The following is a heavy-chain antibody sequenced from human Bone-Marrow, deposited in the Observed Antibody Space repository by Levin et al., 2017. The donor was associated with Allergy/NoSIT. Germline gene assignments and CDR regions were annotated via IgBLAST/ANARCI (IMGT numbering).Heavy chain of an antibody. Sequence: GESLKISCKGSGYSFTSYWIGWVRQMPGKGLEWMGIIYPGDSDTRYSPSFQGQVTISADKSISTAYLQWSSLKASDTAMYYCATSTTVTDWYFDLWGRGTLVTVSS. D-gene: IGHD4-17*01. CDR3: ATSTTVTDWYFDL. CDR2: IYPGDSDT. CDR1: GYSFTSYW. J-gene: IGHJ2*01. V-gene: IGHV5-51*01.